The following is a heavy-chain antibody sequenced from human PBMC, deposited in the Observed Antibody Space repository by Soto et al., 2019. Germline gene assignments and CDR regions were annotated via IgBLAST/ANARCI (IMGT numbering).Heavy chain of an antibody. D-gene: IGHD3-16*02. CDR2: IYYSGST. CDR3: ARLYGLDAFDI. CDR1: GGSINSYY. V-gene: IGHV4-59*08. J-gene: IGHJ3*02. Sequence: NPSETLSLTCTVSGGSINSYYWSWIRQPPGKGLEWIGYIYYSGSTNYNPSLKSRVTISVDTSKNQFSLKLSSVTAADTAVYYCARLYGLDAFDIWGQGTMVT.